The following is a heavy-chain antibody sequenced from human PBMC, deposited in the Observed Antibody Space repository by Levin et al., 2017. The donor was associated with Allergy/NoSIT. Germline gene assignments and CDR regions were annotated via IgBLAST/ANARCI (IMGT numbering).Heavy chain of an antibody. V-gene: IGHV4-59*01. CDR1: GGSIRPNH. D-gene: IGHD1-14*01. CDR2: IYYSGST. J-gene: IGHJ4*02. Sequence: SQTLSLTCSVSGGSIRPNHWTWLRQPPGKGLEWIGYIYYSGSTNYNPSLKSRVTISVDTSKNQLSLELTSVTAADTAVYYCARYRNYNDYWGQGTLVIVSS. CDR3: ARYRNYNDY.